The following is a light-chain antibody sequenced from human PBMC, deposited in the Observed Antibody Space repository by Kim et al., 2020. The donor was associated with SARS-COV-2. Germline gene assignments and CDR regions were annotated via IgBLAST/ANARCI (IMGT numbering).Light chain of an antibody. V-gene: IGKV3-20*01. CDR2: GAS. CDR3: QQYGKSPPWT. CDR1: QRFTSSQ. J-gene: IGKJ1*01. Sequence: PGDSATLSCRASQRFTSSQLGWYQQKPGQAPRLLIHGASGRATGIPDRFSGSGSGTDFTLTISRLEPEDSAVYYCQQYGKSPPWTFGQGTKVDIK.